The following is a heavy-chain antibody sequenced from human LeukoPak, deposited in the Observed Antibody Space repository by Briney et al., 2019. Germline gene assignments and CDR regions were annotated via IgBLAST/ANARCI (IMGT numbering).Heavy chain of an antibody. CDR3: ARTDIVVVVAAYDY. Sequence: ASVKVSCKASGCTFTSYGISWVRQAPGQGLERMGWISAYNGNTNYAQKLQGRVTMTTDTSTSTAYMELRSLRSDDTAVYYCARTDIVVVVAAYDYWGQGTLVTVSS. CDR2: ISAYNGNT. CDR1: GCTFTSYG. D-gene: IGHD2-15*01. J-gene: IGHJ4*02. V-gene: IGHV1-18*01.